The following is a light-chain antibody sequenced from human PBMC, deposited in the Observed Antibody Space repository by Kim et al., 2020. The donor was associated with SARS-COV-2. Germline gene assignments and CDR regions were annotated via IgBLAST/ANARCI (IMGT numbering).Light chain of an antibody. CDR3: QKYNSAPWT. J-gene: IGKJ1*01. CDR1: QDIANS. CDR2: AAA. Sequence: ASIGDRVTITCRASQDIANSLAWYQQKPGKVPQVLIYAAATLQSRVPSRFSGSRSGTEFTLTIGSLQTEDVATYYCQKYNSAPWTFGPGTKVDIK. V-gene: IGKV1-27*01.